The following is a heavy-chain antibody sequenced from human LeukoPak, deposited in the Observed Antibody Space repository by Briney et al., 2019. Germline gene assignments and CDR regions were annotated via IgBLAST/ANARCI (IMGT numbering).Heavy chain of an antibody. CDR1: GFTFSSYS. CDR3: ARGLGHDY. J-gene: IGHJ4*02. D-gene: IGHD3-9*01. CDR2: ISSSSGTI. Sequence: GGSLRLSCAASGFTFSSYSMNWVRQAPGKGLEWVSYISSSSGTIYYADSVKGRFTISRDSAKNSLSLQMNSLRAEDTAVYYCARGLGHDYWGQGTLVTVSS. V-gene: IGHV3-48*01.